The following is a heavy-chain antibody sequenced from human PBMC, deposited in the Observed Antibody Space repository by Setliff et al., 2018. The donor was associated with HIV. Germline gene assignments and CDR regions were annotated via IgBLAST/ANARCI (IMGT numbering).Heavy chain of an antibody. V-gene: IGHV3-74*01. CDR2: INSDGSST. D-gene: IGHD3-3*01. J-gene: IGHJ5*02. CDR3: ARAPKDAYYNFLRGPPTWFDP. CDR1: GFTFSNYW. Sequence: GGSLRLSCAASGFTFSNYWMHWVRQAPGKGLVWVSRINSDGSSTTYADSVKGRFTISRDNAKNTLYLQMNSLTTEDTAVYYGARAPKDAYYNFLRGPPTWFDPWGQGTLVTVSS.